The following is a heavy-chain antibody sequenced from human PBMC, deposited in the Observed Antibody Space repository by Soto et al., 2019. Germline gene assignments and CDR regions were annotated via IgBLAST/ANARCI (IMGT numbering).Heavy chain of an antibody. V-gene: IGHV4-59*01. D-gene: IGHD6-13*01. CDR1: GGSISSYY. CDR2: IYYSGST. CDR3: ARESIAAAGLFDY. J-gene: IGHJ4*02. Sequence: SETLSLTCTVSGGSISSYYWSWIRQPPGKGLEWIGYIYYSGSTNYNPSLKSRVTISVDTSKNQFSLKLSSVTAADTAVYYCARESIAAAGLFDYWGQGTLVTVSS.